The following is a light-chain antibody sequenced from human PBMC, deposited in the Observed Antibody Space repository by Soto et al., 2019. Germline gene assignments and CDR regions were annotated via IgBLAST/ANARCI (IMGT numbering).Light chain of an antibody. CDR3: CSYAGSRV. V-gene: IGLV2-11*01. CDR1: SSDVGEYDY. J-gene: IGLJ3*02. Sequence: QSALTQPRSVSGSPGQSVTISCSGTSSDVGEYDYVSWYQHHPGKAPKLMIFDVSQRPSGVPDRFSGSKSGNTASLTISGLQAEYEADYYCCSYAGSRVFGGGTKLTVL. CDR2: DVS.